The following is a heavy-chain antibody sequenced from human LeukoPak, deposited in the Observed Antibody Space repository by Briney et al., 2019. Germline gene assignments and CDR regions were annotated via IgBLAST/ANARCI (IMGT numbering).Heavy chain of an antibody. J-gene: IGHJ3*02. D-gene: IGHD3-22*01. CDR1: GLTFSNYA. CDR2: IYYSGST. Sequence: GSLRLSCAASGLTFSNYAMSWIRQPPGKGLEWIGYIYYSGSTNYNPSLKSRVTISVDTSKNQFSLKLSSVTAADTAVYYCARDRGDSSGYLDAFDIWGQGTMVTVSS. CDR3: ARDRGDSSGYLDAFDI. V-gene: IGHV4-59*01.